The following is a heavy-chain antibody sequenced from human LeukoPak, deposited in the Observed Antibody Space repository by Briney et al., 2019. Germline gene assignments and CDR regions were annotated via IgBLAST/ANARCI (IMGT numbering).Heavy chain of an antibody. Sequence: PGGSLRLSCAASGFTFTTYSMNWVRQAPGKGLEWVSSISNSNSYIYYADSVKGRFTISRDNAKNSLYLQMNSLRAEDTAVYYCARDLYGDYVFDYWGQGTLVTVSS. V-gene: IGHV3-21*01. CDR3: ARDLYGDYVFDY. CDR2: ISNSNSYI. J-gene: IGHJ4*02. D-gene: IGHD4-17*01. CDR1: GFTFTTYS.